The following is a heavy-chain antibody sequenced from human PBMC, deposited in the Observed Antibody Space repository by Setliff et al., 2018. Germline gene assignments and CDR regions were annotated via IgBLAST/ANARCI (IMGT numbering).Heavy chain of an antibody. CDR1: DGSLSTYY. D-gene: IGHD5-12*01. CDR2: VYYSGTA. Sequence: SETLSLTCTVSDGSLSTYYWSWIRQPPGKGLEFIGYVYYSGTANYSPSLRSRLTIPVDTSKNQFSLKLRSVTAADTAVYYCARGGTFHYFDFWGQGAPVTVSS. CDR3: ARGGTFHYFDF. V-gene: IGHV4-59*01. J-gene: IGHJ4*02.